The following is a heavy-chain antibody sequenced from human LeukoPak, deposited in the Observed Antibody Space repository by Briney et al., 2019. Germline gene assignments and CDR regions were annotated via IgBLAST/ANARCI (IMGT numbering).Heavy chain of an antibody. CDR1: GYSISSGNY. V-gene: IGHV4-38-2*02. D-gene: IGHD3-22*01. Sequence: SETLSLTCTVSGYSISSGNYWDWIRQPPGKGLEWIGSIYHSGSTYYNPSLKSRVTISVDTSKNQFSLKLSSVIAADTAVYYCAREWGNYDSGDAFDIWGQGTMVTVSS. CDR3: AREWGNYDSGDAFDI. J-gene: IGHJ3*02. CDR2: IYHSGST.